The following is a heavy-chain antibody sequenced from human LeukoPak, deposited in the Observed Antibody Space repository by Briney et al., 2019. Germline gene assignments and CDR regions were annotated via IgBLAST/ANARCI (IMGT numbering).Heavy chain of an antibody. CDR1: GFTLSSYA. Sequence: PGGSLRLSCAASGFTLSSYAMSWVRQAPGKGLEWVSAITGSGGSTYYADSVKGRFTISRENSKNTLFLQMNRLRAEDTAVYYCTAYDFWSSFDYWGQGTLVTVSS. CDR3: TAYDFWSSFDY. V-gene: IGHV3-23*01. CDR2: ITGSGGST. J-gene: IGHJ4*02. D-gene: IGHD3-3*01.